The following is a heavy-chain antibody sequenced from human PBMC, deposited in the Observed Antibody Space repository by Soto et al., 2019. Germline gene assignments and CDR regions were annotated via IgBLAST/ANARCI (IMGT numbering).Heavy chain of an antibody. V-gene: IGHV1-69*01. CDR1: GDAFTNYI. J-gene: IGHJ4*02. Sequence: QVQLVQSGAEVKKPGSTVQVSCKASGDAFTNYIFDWVRQAPGQSLEWMGGIIPMFGTPKYAQTFQDRVTISADVSTGTAYLELTSLRFDDTAVYYCARGRDQPPVGLYFDSWGEGTRVTVSS. CDR3: ARGRDQPPVGLYFDS. CDR2: IIPMFGTP. D-gene: IGHD1-26*01.